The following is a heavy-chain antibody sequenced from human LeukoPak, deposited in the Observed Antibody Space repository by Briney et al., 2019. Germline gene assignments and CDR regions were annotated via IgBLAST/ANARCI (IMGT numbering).Heavy chain of an antibody. Sequence: QPGGSLRLSCAASGFTFSSNWMHWVRQVPGKGLVWVSRINPDGSTTNYADSVKGRFTISRDNAKNTLYLQMNSLRVEDTAVYYCAGTGYFDYWGQGTLVTVSS. CDR1: GFTFSSNW. D-gene: IGHD1-1*01. J-gene: IGHJ4*02. V-gene: IGHV3-74*01. CDR3: AGTGYFDY. CDR2: INPDGSTT.